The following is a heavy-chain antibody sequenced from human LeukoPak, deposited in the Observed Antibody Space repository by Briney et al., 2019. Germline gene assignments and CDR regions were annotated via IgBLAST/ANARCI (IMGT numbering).Heavy chain of an antibody. V-gene: IGHV4-34*01. Sequence: SETLSLTCAVYGGSFSGYYWSWIRQPPGKGLEWIGEINHSGSTNYNPSLKSRVTISVDTSKNQFSLKLSSVTAADTAVYYCARGQHRRANFGYWGQGTLVTVSS. CDR1: GGSFSGYY. J-gene: IGHJ4*02. CDR2: INHSGST. D-gene: IGHD1-26*01. CDR3: ARGQHRRANFGY.